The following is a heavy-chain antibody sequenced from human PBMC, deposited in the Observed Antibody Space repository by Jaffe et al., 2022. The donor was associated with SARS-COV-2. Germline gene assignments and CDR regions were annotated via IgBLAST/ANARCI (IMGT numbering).Heavy chain of an antibody. V-gene: IGHV4-39*01. CDR1: GGSISSPSYY. CDR2: MYYSGST. D-gene: IGHD6-19*01. J-gene: IGHJ6*02. CDR3: ARHGGAVTEFYFHYGTDV. Sequence: QVQLQESGPGLVKPSETLSLTCTVSGGSISSPSYYWGWFRQPPGRGLDWIGTMYYSGSTYYNPTLRSRVTISVDASKNQFSLKVRSVTAADTAIYYCARHGGAVTEFYFHYGTDVWGQGTTVTVSS.